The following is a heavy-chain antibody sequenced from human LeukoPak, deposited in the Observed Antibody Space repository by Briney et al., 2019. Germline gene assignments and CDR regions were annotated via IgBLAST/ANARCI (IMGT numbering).Heavy chain of an antibody. CDR3: ARDGSQEDAFDI. CDR2: IYYSGST. V-gene: IGHV4-59*01. D-gene: IGHD5-12*01. J-gene: IGHJ3*02. Sequence: SETLSLTCTVFAGSISSYYWSWIRQPPGKGLEWIGYIYYSGSTNYNPSLKSRVTISVDTSKNQFSLKLSSVTAADTAVYYCARDGSQEDAFDIWGQGTMVTVSS. CDR1: AGSISSYY.